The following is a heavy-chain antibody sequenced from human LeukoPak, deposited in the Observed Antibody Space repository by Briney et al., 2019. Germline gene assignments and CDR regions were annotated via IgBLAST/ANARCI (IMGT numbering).Heavy chain of an antibody. V-gene: IGHV3-66*01. CDR1: GFTVSSNY. CDR3: ARGQIYGTGSYFFDH. Sequence: PGGSLRLSCVASGFTVSSNYISWVRQTPGQGRPEWGAVIYTDGRTFYTGSVTGRFTISRDNSKNTLYLQMNSLRAEDTAVYYCARGQIYGTGSYFFDHWGQGTLVTVSS. D-gene: IGHD3-10*01. CDR2: IYTDGRT. J-gene: IGHJ4*02.